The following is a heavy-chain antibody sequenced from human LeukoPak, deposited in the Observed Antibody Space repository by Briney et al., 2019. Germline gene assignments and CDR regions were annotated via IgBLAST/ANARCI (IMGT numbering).Heavy chain of an antibody. J-gene: IGHJ5*02. CDR3: ARDGCYDFWSGYYTNNWFDP. CDR2: INPNSGGT. V-gene: IGHV1-2*02. Sequence: GASVKVSCKASGYTFTGYYMHWVRQAPGQGLEWMGWINPNSGGTNYAQKFQGRVTMTRDTSISTAYMELSRLRSDDTAVYYCARDGCYDFWSGYYTNNWFDPWGQGTLVTVSS. D-gene: IGHD3-3*01. CDR1: GYTFTGYY.